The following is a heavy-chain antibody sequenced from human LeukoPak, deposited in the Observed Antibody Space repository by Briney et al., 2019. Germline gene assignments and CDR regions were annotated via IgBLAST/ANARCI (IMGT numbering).Heavy chain of an antibody. J-gene: IGHJ5*02. Sequence: ASVKVSCKASGYILTDYYIHGVRQAPGQGLEWMGGINPNSGDTNYAQKFQVRVTMTRDTSISTVYMEMRRLRYDDTAAYYCARGPLEYCSGGTCYSGRNWFDPWGQGTLVTVSS. D-gene: IGHD2-15*01. CDR1: GYILTDYY. CDR2: INPNSGDT. V-gene: IGHV1-2*02. CDR3: ARGPLEYCSGGTCYSGRNWFDP.